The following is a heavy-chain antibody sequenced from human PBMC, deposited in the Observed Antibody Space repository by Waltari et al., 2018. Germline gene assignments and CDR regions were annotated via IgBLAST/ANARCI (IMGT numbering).Heavy chain of an antibody. CDR1: GGSISSGGYY. CDR3: ARGYSSSRRFDY. D-gene: IGHD6-13*01. CDR2: IYHSGST. V-gene: IGHV4-31*03. Sequence: QVQLQESGPGLVKPSQTLSLTCTVSGGSISSGGYYWSWIRQHPGKGLEWIGYIYHSGSTYYNPSLKSRVTISVDRYKNQFSLKLSSVTAADTAVYYCARGYSSSRRFDYWGQGTLVTVSS. J-gene: IGHJ4*02.